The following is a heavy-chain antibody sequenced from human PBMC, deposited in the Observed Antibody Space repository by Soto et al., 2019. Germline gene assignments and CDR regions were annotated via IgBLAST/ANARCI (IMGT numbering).Heavy chain of an antibody. CDR2: ISGSGGST. V-gene: IGHV3-23*01. D-gene: IGHD6-19*01. Sequence: GGSLRLYCAASGFTFSSYAMSWVRQAPGKGLEWVSAISGSGGSTYYADSVKGRFTISRDNSKNTLYLQMNSLRAEDTAVYYCAQDKPAEYSSGWYSDLVIAFDIWGQGTMVTVSS. J-gene: IGHJ3*02. CDR1: GFTFSSYA. CDR3: AQDKPAEYSSGWYSDLVIAFDI.